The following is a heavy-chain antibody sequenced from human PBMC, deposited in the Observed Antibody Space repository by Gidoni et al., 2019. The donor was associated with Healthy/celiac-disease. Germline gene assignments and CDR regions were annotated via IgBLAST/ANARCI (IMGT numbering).Heavy chain of an antibody. V-gene: IGHV3-23*01. CDR1: GFPFSRYA. Sequence: EVQLLESGGGLVQPGGSLRLSCSASGFPFSRYAMSWVRQAPGKGLEWVSAISGSGGSTYYADSVKGRFTISRDNSKNTLYLQMNSLRAEDTAVYYCATPMVRGVVTYYFDYWGQGTLVTVSS. D-gene: IGHD3-10*01. J-gene: IGHJ4*02. CDR3: ATPMVRGVVTYYFDY. CDR2: ISGSGGST.